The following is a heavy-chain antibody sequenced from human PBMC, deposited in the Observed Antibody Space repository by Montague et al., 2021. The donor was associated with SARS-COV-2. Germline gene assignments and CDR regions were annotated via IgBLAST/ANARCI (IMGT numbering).Heavy chain of an antibody. CDR3: ARVIVVGYYGMDV. V-gene: IGHV3-30-3*01. CDR1: GFTFSSYA. D-gene: IGHD3-22*01. Sequence: SLRLSCAASGFTFSSYAMHWVRQAPGKGLEWVAVISYDGSNKYYADSVKGRLTISRDNSKNTLYLQMNSLRAEDTAVYYCARVIVVGYYGMDVWGQGTTVTVPS. J-gene: IGHJ6*02. CDR2: ISYDGSNK.